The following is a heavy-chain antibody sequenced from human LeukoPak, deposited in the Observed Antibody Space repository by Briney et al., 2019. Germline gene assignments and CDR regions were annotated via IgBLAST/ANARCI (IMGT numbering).Heavy chain of an antibody. D-gene: IGHD4-17*01. V-gene: IGHV1-24*01. CDR1: GYTLTELS. Sequence: ASVKVSCKVSGYTLTELSMHWVRQAPGKGLEWMGGFDPEDGETIYAQKFQGRVTMTEDTSTDTAYMELSSLRSEDTAVYYCARGHAVGDYYYYYYYMDVWGKGTTVTVSS. J-gene: IGHJ6*03. CDR3: ARGHAVGDYYYYYYYMDV. CDR2: FDPEDGET.